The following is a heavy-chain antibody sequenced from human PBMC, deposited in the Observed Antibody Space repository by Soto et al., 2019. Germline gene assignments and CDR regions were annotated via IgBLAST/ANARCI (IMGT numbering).Heavy chain of an antibody. Sequence: EVQLVESGGGLVQPGGSLRLSCTASGFTFSSYWMNWVRQAPGKGLEWVGNIKEDGSEKFYVDSVKGRFTISRDNAKNSLYLDMNSQRVEDTTIYFCARDFGGPWGQGTLVTVSS. V-gene: IGHV3-7*05. D-gene: IGHD1-26*01. CDR3: ARDFGGP. CDR2: IKEDGSEK. CDR1: GFTFSSYW. J-gene: IGHJ5*02.